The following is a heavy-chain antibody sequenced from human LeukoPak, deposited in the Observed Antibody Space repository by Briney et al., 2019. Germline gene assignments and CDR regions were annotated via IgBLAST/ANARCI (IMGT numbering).Heavy chain of an antibody. Sequence: SVKVSCKASGGTFSSYAISWVRQAHGQGLEWMGGIIPIFGTANYAQKFQGRVTITTDESTSTAYMELSSLRSEDTAVYYCARDREATYDSSGYYDYWGQGTLVTVSS. CDR2: IIPIFGTA. V-gene: IGHV1-69*05. CDR3: ARDREATYDSSGYYDY. J-gene: IGHJ4*02. CDR1: GGTFSSYA. D-gene: IGHD3-22*01.